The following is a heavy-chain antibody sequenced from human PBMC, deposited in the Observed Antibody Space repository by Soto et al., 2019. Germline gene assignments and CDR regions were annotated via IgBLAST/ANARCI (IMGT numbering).Heavy chain of an antibody. J-gene: IGHJ6*02. CDR1: GYTFTSYY. D-gene: IGHD3-10*01. CDR3: ARDMSYGSGSYNYYYYGMDV. Sequence: ASVKVSCKASGYTFTSYYMHWVRQAPGQGLEWMGIINPSGGSTSYAQKFQGRVTMTRDTSTSTVYMELSSLRSEDTAVYYCARDMSYGSGSYNYYYYGMDVWGQGTTVTVSS. CDR2: INPSGGST. V-gene: IGHV1-46*01.